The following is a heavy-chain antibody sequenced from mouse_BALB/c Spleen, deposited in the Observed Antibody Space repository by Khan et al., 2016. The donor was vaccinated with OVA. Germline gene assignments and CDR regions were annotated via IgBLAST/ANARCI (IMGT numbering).Heavy chain of an antibody. CDR1: GYTFTTYT. J-gene: IGHJ3*01. Sequence: QVQLKQSGAELARPGASVKMSCKASGYTFTTYTMHWVKQRPGQGLEWIGYINPSNGYTNYNQKFKDTSTLTADKSSSTAYMQLSSLTSDYSAVYYCAREGAYYRSDGWFSYWGQGTLVTVSA. D-gene: IGHD2-14*01. V-gene: IGHV1-4*01. CDR2: INPSNGYT. CDR3: AREGAYYRSDGWFSY.